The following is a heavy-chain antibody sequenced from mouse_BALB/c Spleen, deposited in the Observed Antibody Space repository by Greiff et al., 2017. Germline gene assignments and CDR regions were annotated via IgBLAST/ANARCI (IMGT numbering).Heavy chain of an antibody. Sequence: VQLQQSGPGLVKPSQSLSLTCTVTGYSITSDYAWNWIRQFPGNKLEWMGYISYSGSTSYNPSLKSRISITRDTSKNQFFLQLNSVTTEDTATYYCARRCFYGNYEDAMDYWGQGTSVTVSS. CDR3: ARRCFYGNYEDAMDY. D-gene: IGHD2-1*01. CDR2: ISYSGST. CDR1: GYSITSDYA. J-gene: IGHJ4*01. V-gene: IGHV3-2*02.